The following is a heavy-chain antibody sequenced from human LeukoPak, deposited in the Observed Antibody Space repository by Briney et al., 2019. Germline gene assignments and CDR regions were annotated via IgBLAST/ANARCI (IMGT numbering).Heavy chain of an antibody. D-gene: IGHD5-18*01. V-gene: IGHV3-7*01. Sequence: GGSLRLSCVASGFTFSRSWVSWVRQSPGKGLEGVANIKQDESEKYYVDSVKGRFTISRDNAKNSLYLQMNSLRAEDTAVYYCARGHVDTTMAGEFDFWGQGTLVTVSS. CDR2: IKQDESEK. CDR3: ARGHVDTTMAGEFDF. J-gene: IGHJ4*02. CDR1: GFTFSRSW.